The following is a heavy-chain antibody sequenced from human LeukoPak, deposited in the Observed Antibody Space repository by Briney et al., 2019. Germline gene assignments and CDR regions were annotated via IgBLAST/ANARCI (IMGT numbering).Heavy chain of an antibody. Sequence: GGSLRLSCAASGFTVSSNYMSWVRQAPGKGLEWVSVIYSGGSTYYADSVKGRFTISRDNSKNTLYLQMNSLRAEDTAVYYCARPRRDGYNDAFDIWGQGTMVTVSS. V-gene: IGHV3-53*01. D-gene: IGHD5-24*01. J-gene: IGHJ3*02. CDR3: ARPRRDGYNDAFDI. CDR1: GFTVSSNY. CDR2: IYSGGST.